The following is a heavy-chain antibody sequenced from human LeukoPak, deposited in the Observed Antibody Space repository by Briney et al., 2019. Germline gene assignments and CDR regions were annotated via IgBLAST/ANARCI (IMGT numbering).Heavy chain of an antibody. D-gene: IGHD2-2*01. CDR2: INHSGST. CDR1: GGSFSGYY. Sequence: SETLSLTCAVYGGSFSGYYWSWIRQPPGKGLEWIGEINHSGSTNYNPSLKGRVTISVDTSKNQFSLKLSSVTAADTAVYYCARGVAVPAAFYYYYGMDVWGKGTTVTVSS. CDR3: ARGVAVPAAFYYYYGMDV. V-gene: IGHV4-34*01. J-gene: IGHJ6*04.